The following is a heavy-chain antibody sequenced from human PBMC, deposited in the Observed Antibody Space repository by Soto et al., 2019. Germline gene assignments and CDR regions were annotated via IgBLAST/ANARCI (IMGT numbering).Heavy chain of an antibody. V-gene: IGHV3-23*01. D-gene: IGHD3-10*01. J-gene: IGHJ4*02. Sequence: GGSLRLSCAAPGFTFSSYSMSWVRQAPGKGLEWVSGFRTSGDGGTTYYADSVKGRFTISRDNSKNMLFLQMNSLRAEDTAIYYCAKKVNSGPGSQYFDYWGQGTLVTVSS. CDR1: GFTFSSYS. CDR3: AKKVNSGPGSQYFDY. CDR2: FRTSGDGGTT.